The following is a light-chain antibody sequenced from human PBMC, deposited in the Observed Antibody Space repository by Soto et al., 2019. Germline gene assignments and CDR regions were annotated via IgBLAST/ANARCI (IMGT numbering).Light chain of an antibody. CDR1: QSISSW. V-gene: IGKV1-5*03. Sequence: DIQMTQSPSTLSASVGDRVTITCRASQSISSWLAWYQQKPGKAPKLLIYKASSLESGVPSRLSGSGSGTDFTLTISSLQPHDFATYYCQQYNRYWTFGQGTKVQIK. CDR3: QQYNRYWT. CDR2: KAS. J-gene: IGKJ1*01.